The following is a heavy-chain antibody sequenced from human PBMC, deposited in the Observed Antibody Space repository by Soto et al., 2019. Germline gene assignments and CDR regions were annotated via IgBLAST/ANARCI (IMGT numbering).Heavy chain of an antibody. CDR1: GFTFSSYG. V-gene: IGHV3-30*18. D-gene: IGHD5-18*01. Sequence: GGSLRLSCAASGFTFSSYGMHWVRQAPGKGLEWVAVISYDGSNKYYADSVKGRFTISRDNSKNTLYLQMNSLRAEDTAVYYCAKGGASYGYNYWGQGTLVTVPS. CDR3: AKGGASYGYNY. CDR2: ISYDGSNK. J-gene: IGHJ4*02.